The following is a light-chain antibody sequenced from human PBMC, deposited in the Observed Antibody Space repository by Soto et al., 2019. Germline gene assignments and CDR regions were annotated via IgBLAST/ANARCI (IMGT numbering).Light chain of an antibody. CDR3: QQYENLPT. CDR1: QTISSW. V-gene: IGKV1-5*03. Sequence: DIQMTQSPSTLSGSVGDRVTITCRASQTISSWLAWYQQKPGKAPKLLIYKASNLEAGVPSRFRGSGSGTDFTFTISRLQPEDIATYYCQQYENLPTFGQGTRLEI. CDR2: KAS. J-gene: IGKJ5*01.